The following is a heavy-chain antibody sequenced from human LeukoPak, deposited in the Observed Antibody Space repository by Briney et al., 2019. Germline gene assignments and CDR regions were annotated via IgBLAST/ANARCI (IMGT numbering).Heavy chain of an antibody. J-gene: IGHJ3*02. V-gene: IGHV1-18*01. CDR3: ARDGSSGWYKNAFDI. Sequence: ASVKVSCKASGYTFTSYGISWVRQAPGQGLERMGWISAYNGNTNYAQKLQGRVTMTTDTSTSTAYMELRSLRSDDTAVYYCARDGSSGWYKNAFDIWGQGTMVTVSS. CDR2: ISAYNGNT. D-gene: IGHD6-19*01. CDR1: GYTFTSYG.